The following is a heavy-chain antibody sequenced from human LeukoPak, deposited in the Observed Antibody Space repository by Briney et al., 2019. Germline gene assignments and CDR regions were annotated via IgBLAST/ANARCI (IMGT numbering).Heavy chain of an antibody. CDR3: AASTMVRGVINGPPDY. J-gene: IGHJ4*02. CDR2: NVVGSGNT. CDR1: GFTFTSSA. D-gene: IGHD3-10*01. V-gene: IGHV1-58*02. Sequence: SVKVSCKASGFTFTSSAMQWVRQARGQRLEWIGWNVVGSGNTNYAQKFQERVTITRDMSTSTAYMELSSRRSEDTAVYYCAASTMVRGVINGPPDYWGQGTLVTVSS.